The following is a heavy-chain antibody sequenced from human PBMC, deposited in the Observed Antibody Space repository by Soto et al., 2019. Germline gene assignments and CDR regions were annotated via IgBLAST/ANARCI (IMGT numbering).Heavy chain of an antibody. J-gene: IGHJ4*02. V-gene: IGHV3-21*06. Sequence: GGSLRLSCAASGFIFTSYTMNWVRQVPGKGLEWVSSLSSSSTYISYADSVQGRFTMSRDNAKNSLYLEMNSLRGEDTGVYYCAREGYGGKSPRLDYWGQGILVTVSS. CDR2: LSSSSTYI. CDR1: GFIFTSYT. CDR3: AREGYGGKSPRLDY. D-gene: IGHD4-17*01.